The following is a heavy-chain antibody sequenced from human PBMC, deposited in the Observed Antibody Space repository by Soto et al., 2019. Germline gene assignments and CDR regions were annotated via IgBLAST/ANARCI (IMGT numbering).Heavy chain of an antibody. J-gene: IGHJ5*02. CDR1: GYTFTSYA. D-gene: IGHD3-10*01. V-gene: IGHV1-3*01. CDR3: ARELLWFGESPGFDP. Sequence: VASVKVSCKASGYTFTSYAMHWVRQAPGQRLEWMGWINAGNGNTKYSQKFQGRVTITRDTSASTAYMELSSLRSEDTAVYYCARELLWFGESPGFDPWGQGTLVTVS. CDR2: INAGNGNT.